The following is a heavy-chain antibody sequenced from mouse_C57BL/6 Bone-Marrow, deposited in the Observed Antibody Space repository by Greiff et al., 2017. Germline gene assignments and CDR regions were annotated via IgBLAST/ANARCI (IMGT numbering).Heavy chain of an antibody. CDR1: GYTFTDYN. D-gene: IGHD2-4*01. CDR3: ARGGDDYDGGYFDV. V-gene: IGHV1-18*01. Sequence: EVQLVESGPELVKPGASVKIPCKASGYTFTDYNMDWVKQSHGKSLEWIGDINPNNGGTIYNQKFKGKATLTVDKSSSTAYMELRSLTSEDTAVYYCARGGDDYDGGYFDVWGTGTTVTVSS. J-gene: IGHJ1*03. CDR2: INPNNGGT.